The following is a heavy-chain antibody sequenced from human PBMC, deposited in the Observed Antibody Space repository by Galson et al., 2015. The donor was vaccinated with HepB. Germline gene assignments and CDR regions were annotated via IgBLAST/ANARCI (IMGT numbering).Heavy chain of an antibody. CDR2: ISAYNGNT. D-gene: IGHD5-18*01. CDR1: GYTFTSYG. CDR3: ARDVRGYSYGPHMRPGMDV. Sequence: SVKVSCKASGYTFTSYGISWVRQAPGQGLEWMGWISAYNGNTDYAQKLQGRVTMTTDTSTSTAYMELRSLRSDDTAVYYCARDVRGYSYGPHMRPGMDVWGQGTTVTVSS. V-gene: IGHV1-18*04. J-gene: IGHJ6*02.